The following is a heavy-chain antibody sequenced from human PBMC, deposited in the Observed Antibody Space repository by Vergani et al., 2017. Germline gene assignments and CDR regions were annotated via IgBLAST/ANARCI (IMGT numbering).Heavy chain of an antibody. CDR2: VDPEDGET. CDR3: ARLQVIVGATTYYYGMDV. Sequence: EVQLVQSGAEVKKPGATVKISCTVSGYTFTDYYMHWVQQAPGTGLEWMGLVDPEDGETIYAEKFQGRVTITADTSTDTAYMELSSLRSEATAVYYCARLQVIVGATTYYYGMDVWGQGTTVTVSS. CDR1: GYTFTDYY. J-gene: IGHJ6*02. D-gene: IGHD1-26*01. V-gene: IGHV1-69-2*01.